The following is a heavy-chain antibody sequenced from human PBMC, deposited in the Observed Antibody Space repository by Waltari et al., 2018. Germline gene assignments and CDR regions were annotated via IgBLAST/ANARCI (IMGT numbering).Heavy chain of an antibody. D-gene: IGHD2-2*03. Sequence: VQLQESGPGLVKSSETLSLTCDVSGYAVNSGFYWGWIRQAPGKGLEWVATIYHDGTTFYNPSLKSRLSVSMDTSKNQISLTLKSVTAADTALYYCSRQVLGYCTSAACRRLESWGQGTLVTVSS. CDR1: GYAVNSGFY. J-gene: IGHJ4*02. CDR3: SRQVLGYCTSAACRRLES. CDR2: IYHDGTT. V-gene: IGHV4-38-2*01.